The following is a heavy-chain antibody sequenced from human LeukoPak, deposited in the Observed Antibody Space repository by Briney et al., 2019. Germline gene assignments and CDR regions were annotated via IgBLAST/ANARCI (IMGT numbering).Heavy chain of an antibody. CDR1: GDSIGNSNW. V-gene: IGHV4/OR15-8*02. J-gene: IGHJ4*02. CDR3: ARAVAATSGRFSLGY. D-gene: IGHD6-19*01. Sequence: SETLSLTCDVSGDSIGNSNWWSWVRQPPGKGLEWVGEISHSGNFNYNPSLKSRVIISMDKSKNHFSLKLSSITVADTAIYYCARAVAATSGRFSLGYWGQGTLVTVSS. CDR2: ISHSGNF.